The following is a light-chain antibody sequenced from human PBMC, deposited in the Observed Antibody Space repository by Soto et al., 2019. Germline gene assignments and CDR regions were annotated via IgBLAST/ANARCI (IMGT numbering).Light chain of an antibody. CDR2: AAS. CDR1: QSVARN. Sequence: ELVMTKYPYTLAVSPGETVTLPCRASQSVARNLAWYQQNPGQAPKLLMYAASTRATGTPARFSGSGSGTEFTLTISSLPSDDFETYYCQQYHTWSRTFGQGTKVDIK. J-gene: IGKJ1*01. V-gene: IGKV3-15*01. CDR3: QQYHTWSRT.